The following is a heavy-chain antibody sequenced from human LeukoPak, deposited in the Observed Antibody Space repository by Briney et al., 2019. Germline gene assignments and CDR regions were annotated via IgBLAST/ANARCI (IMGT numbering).Heavy chain of an antibody. D-gene: IGHD6-13*01. CDR1: GFTFSSYA. Sequence: PGRSLRLSCAASGFTFSSYAAHWVRQAPGKGLEWGAVISNDGRLKYYADSVKGRFTISRDNSENTLFLQMNSLRAEDTAVYYCAKDPPGGSWYGDHWGQATRVTVSS. V-gene: IGHV3-30*04. CDR3: AKDPPGGSWYGDH. J-gene: IGHJ4*02. CDR2: ISNDGRLK.